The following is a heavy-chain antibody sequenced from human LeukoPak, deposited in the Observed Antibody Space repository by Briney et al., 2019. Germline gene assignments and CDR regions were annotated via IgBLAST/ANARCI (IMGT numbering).Heavy chain of an antibody. V-gene: IGHV4-4*09. CDR3: ARTPNLAYCSSTSCYGTTFDP. CDR1: GGSISSYY. D-gene: IGHD2-2*01. Sequence: SETLSLTCTVSGGSISSYYWSWIRQPPGKGLEWIGYIYTSGRTNYNPSLKSRVTISVDTSKNQFSLKLSSVTAADTAVYYCARTPNLAYCSSTSCYGTTFDPWGQGTLVTVSS. CDR2: IYTSGRT. J-gene: IGHJ5*02.